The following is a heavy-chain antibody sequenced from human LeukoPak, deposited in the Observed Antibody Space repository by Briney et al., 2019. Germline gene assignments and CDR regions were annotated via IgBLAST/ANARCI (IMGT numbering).Heavy chain of an antibody. V-gene: IGHV3-9*01. CDR2: ISWNSGSI. Sequence: PGGSLRLSCAASGFTFDDYAMHWVRQAPGKGLEWVSGISWNSGSIGYADSVKDRFTISRDNAKNSLYLQMNSLRAEDTALYYCAKDPKYYPNAFDIWGQGTMVTVSS. CDR1: GFTFDDYA. J-gene: IGHJ3*02. CDR3: AKDPKYYPNAFDI. D-gene: IGHD3-10*01.